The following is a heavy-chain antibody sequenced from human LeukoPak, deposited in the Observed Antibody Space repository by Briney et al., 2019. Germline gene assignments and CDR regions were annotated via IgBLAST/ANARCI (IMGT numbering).Heavy chain of an antibody. Sequence: GGSLRLSCAASGFTFSSFSMNWVRQAPGKGLEWVSYISSISTIIYYAGSVKGRFTISRDNAENSLYLQMNSLRDEDTAVYYCARDLHSGAYTFDYWGQGTLVTVSS. J-gene: IGHJ4*02. V-gene: IGHV3-48*02. CDR2: ISSISTII. CDR3: ARDLHSGAYTFDY. CDR1: GFTFSSFS. D-gene: IGHD1-26*01.